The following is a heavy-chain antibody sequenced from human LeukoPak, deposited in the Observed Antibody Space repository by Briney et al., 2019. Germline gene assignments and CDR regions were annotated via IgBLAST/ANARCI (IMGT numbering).Heavy chain of an antibody. CDR1: GGSISSYY. D-gene: IGHD5-12*01. CDR2: IYYSGST. V-gene: IGHV4-59*01. Sequence: SETLSLTCTVSGGSISSYYWSWIRQPPGKGLEWIGYIYYSGSTNYNPSLKSRVTISVDTSKNQFSLKLSSVTAADMAVYYCARIRYSGYDHDYWGQGTLVPVSS. CDR3: ARIRYSGYDHDY. J-gene: IGHJ4*02.